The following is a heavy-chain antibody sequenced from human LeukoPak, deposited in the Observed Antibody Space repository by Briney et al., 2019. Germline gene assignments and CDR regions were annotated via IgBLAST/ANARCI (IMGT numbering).Heavy chain of an antibody. J-gene: IGHJ4*02. D-gene: IGHD1-1*01. CDR3: ARYTDHYYSDY. V-gene: IGHV5-51*01. Sequence: GESLKISCKGSGYSFTSSWIGWVRQMPGKGLEWMGIIYPGDSDTRYRPSFQGQVTISADKSISTAYLQWSSLNTSDTAMYYCARYTDHYYSDYWGQGTLVTVSS. CDR1: GYSFTSSW. CDR2: IYPGDSDT.